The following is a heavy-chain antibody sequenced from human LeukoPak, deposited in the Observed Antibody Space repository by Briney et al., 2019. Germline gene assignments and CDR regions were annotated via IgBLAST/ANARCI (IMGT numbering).Heavy chain of an antibody. CDR1: GGSISSYY. D-gene: IGHD3-10*01. CDR3: ARDQITMVREWWFDP. J-gene: IGHJ5*02. Sequence: PSETLSLTCTVSGGSISSYYWSWIRQPPGKGLEWIGYIYYSGSTNYNPSLKSRVTISVDTSKNQFSLKLSSVTAADTAVYYCARDQITMVREWWFDPWGQGTLVTVSS. V-gene: IGHV4-59*12. CDR2: IYYSGST.